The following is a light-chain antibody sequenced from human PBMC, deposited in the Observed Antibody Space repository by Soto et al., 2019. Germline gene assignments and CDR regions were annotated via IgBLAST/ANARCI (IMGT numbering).Light chain of an antibody. CDR1: QSVSSN. J-gene: IGKJ2*01. Sequence: EIVMTQSPATLSVSEGERATLSCRASQSVSSNLAWYQQKPGQAPRLLIYGASTRATGIPARFSGSGSGTEFTLTISSLQSEDFAVYYCQQYNNWPPYTVGQGTKLEIK. CDR3: QQYNNWPPYT. V-gene: IGKV3-15*01. CDR2: GAS.